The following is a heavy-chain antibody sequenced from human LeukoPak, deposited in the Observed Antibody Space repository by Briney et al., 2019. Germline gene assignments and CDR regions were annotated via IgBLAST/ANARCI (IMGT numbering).Heavy chain of an antibody. Sequence: GGSLRLSCAASGFTFSSYAMTWVRQAPGKGLEWVSLISASGGSTYYADSVKGRFTISRDDSKSTLYLQMNSLRAEDTAVYYCAKVEGASKASVYWGQGALVTVSS. CDR1: GFTFSSYA. J-gene: IGHJ4*02. D-gene: IGHD1-1*01. CDR2: ISASGGST. CDR3: AKVEGASKASVY. V-gene: IGHV3-23*01.